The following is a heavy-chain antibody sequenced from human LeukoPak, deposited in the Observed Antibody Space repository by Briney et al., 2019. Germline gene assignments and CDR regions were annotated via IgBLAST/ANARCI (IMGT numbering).Heavy chain of an antibody. CDR2: VYYSGST. J-gene: IGHJ5*02. V-gene: IGHV4-31*11. Sequence: SETLSLTCAVSVGSISSGTYYWSWIRQHPGKGLEWIGYVYYSGSTYYNPSLKNRVTISVDTSENQFSLKLSSVTAADTAVYYCARGHSTSENWFDPWGQGTLVTVSS. CDR1: VGSISSGTYY. D-gene: IGHD2-2*01. CDR3: ARGHSTSENWFDP.